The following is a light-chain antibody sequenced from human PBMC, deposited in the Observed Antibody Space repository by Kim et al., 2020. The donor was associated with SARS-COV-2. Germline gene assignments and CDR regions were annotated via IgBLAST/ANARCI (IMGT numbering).Light chain of an antibody. CDR1: SNDVGAYNY. J-gene: IGLJ1*01. V-gene: IGLV2-14*03. CDR2: DVY. Sequence: QSALTQPASVSGSPGQSITISCTGTSNDVGAYNYVSWYQQHPGKAPKLIIYDVYSRPSGVSNRFSGSKSGNTASLTISGLQAEDEADYYCSSYTTSNTYVFATGTKVTVL. CDR3: SSYTTSNTYV.